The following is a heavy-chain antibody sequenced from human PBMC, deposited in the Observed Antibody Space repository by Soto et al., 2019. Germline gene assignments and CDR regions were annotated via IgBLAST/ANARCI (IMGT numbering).Heavy chain of an antibody. CDR2: INAGNGNT. D-gene: IGHD2-21*02. CDR1: GYAFTSYA. V-gene: IGHV1-3*01. Sequence: ASVKVSCKASGYAFTSYALHWVRQAPGQRPEWVGWINAGNGNTVYSQKFQGRVTITRDTSASTVYMELSSLRSEDTSVYYCARGGDCGGDCHSFDYWGQGALVTVSS. J-gene: IGHJ4*02. CDR3: ARGGDCGGDCHSFDY.